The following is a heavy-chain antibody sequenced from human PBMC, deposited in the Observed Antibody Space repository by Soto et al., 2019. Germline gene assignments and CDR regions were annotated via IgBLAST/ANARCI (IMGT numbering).Heavy chain of an antibody. CDR1: GFTFSSYA. D-gene: IGHD3-22*01. CDR3: ARGWNDYHDNYEGLAY. CDR2: ISHDGSNK. Sequence: GGSLRLSCAASGFTFSSYAMHWVRQAPGRGLEWVALISHDGSNKHNADSVKGRFTISRDNSKNTLYLQMNSLRTEDTAVYYCARGWNDYHDNYEGLAYWGQGTLVTVSS. V-gene: IGHV3-30-3*01. J-gene: IGHJ4*02.